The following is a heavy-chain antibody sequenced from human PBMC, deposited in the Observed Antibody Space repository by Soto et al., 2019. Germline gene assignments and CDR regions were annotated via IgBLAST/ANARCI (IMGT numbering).Heavy chain of an antibody. Sequence: PGGSLRLSCVASGFTFNTYGMHWVRQAPGKGLEWVAVIWYDGSNKYYVDSVKGRFTISRDNSANTAYMEVSSLISEDTAVYYCARPKDYDDCLDSWGEGTLVTVSS. CDR2: IWYDGSNK. CDR1: GFTFNTYG. V-gene: IGHV3-33*01. D-gene: IGHD3-22*01. J-gene: IGHJ4*02. CDR3: ARPKDYDDCLDS.